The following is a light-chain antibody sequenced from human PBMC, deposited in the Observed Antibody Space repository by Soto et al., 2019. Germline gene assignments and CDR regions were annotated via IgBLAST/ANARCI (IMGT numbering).Light chain of an antibody. CDR2: EVS. Sequence: QSALTQPASVSGSPGQSITISCTGTNSDLGSYNLVSWYQQYPGKAPKLMIYEVSNRPSGVSNRFSASKSGNTASLTISGLQAEDEADYYCSSHSSSSTPYVFGSGTKVTVL. V-gene: IGLV2-14*02. CDR1: NSDLGSYNL. J-gene: IGLJ1*01. CDR3: SSHSSSSTPYV.